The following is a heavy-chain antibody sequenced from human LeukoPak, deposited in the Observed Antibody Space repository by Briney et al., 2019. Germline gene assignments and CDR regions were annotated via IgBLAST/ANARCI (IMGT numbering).Heavy chain of an antibody. D-gene: IGHD3-10*01. Sequence: SETLSLTCTVSGGSISSHYWSWIRQPPGKALEWIGYIYYSGYTNYNPSLKSRVTISVDTSKNQFSLKLSSVTAADTAVYYCARRWFGENLFDYWGQGTLVTVSS. J-gene: IGHJ4*02. CDR2: IYYSGYT. CDR1: GGSISSHY. CDR3: ARRWFGENLFDY. V-gene: IGHV4-59*08.